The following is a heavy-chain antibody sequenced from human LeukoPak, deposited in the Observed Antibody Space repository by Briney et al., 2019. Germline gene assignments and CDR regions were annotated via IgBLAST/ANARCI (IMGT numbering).Heavy chain of an antibody. V-gene: IGHV3-30-3*01. D-gene: IGHD3-22*01. CDR3: ARDRPPDSSGYYYVPYYYGMDV. CDR2: ISYDGSNK. Sequence: GSLRLSCAASGFTFSSYAMHWVRQAPGKGLEWVAVISYDGSNKYYADSVKGRFTISRDNSKNTLYLQMNSLRAEDTAVYYCARDRPPDSSGYYYVPYYYGMDVWGQGTTVTVSS. J-gene: IGHJ6*02. CDR1: GFTFSSYA.